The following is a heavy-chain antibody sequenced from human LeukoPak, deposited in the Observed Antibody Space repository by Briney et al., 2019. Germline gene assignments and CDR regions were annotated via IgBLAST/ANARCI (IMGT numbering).Heavy chain of an antibody. CDR1: GYTFTGYY. D-gene: IGHD1-26*01. V-gene: IGHV1-2*02. CDR3: ARPGEYSGSYPDAFDI. CDR2: INPNSGGT. J-gene: IGHJ3*02. Sequence: ASVKVSCKASGYTFTGYYMHWVRQAPGQGPEWMGWINPNSGGTNYAQKFQGRVTMTRDTSISTAYMELSRLRSDDTAVYYCARPGEYSGSYPDAFDIWGQGTMVTVSS.